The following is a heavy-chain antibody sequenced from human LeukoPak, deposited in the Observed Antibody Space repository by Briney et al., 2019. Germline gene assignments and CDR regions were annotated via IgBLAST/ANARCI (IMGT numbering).Heavy chain of an antibody. J-gene: IGHJ4*02. Sequence: GGSLRLSCAASGFTFSSYAMSWVRQSPEKGLEWVSSITSGTTYIYYADSVRGRFTLSRDNAKNSLYLQMNSLRAEDTAVYYCARDSRPYYGSSSAPDSTDYWGQGTLVTVSS. CDR2: ITSGTTYI. CDR1: GFTFSSYA. CDR3: ARDSRPYYGSSSAPDSTDY. D-gene: IGHD3-3*01. V-gene: IGHV3-21*01.